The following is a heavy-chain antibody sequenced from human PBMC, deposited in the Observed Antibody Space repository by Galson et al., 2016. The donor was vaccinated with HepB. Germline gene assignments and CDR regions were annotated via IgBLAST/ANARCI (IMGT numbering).Heavy chain of an antibody. CDR2: IYWDDDK. V-gene: IGHV2-5*02. J-gene: IGHJ5*02. D-gene: IGHD2-21*02. CDR1: GFSLCSSGVG. CDR3: ARETLGYCGGDCYSGGWFDP. Sequence: PALVKPTQTLTLTCTFSGFSLCSSGVGVGWIRQPPGKALEWLALIYWDDDKRYSPSLKSRLTITKDTSKNQVVLTMTNMDPVDTATYYCARETLGYCGGDCYSGGWFDPWGQGTLVTVSS.